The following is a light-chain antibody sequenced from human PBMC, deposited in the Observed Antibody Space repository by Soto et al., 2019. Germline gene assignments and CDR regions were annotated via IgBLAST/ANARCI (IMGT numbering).Light chain of an antibody. CDR3: QQLNSYPRT. CDR1: QGISSY. CDR2: AAS. V-gene: IGKV1-9*01. J-gene: IGKJ1*01. Sequence: DIQLTQSPSFLSASVGDTVTITCRACQGISSYLAWYQQKPGKAPNLLIYAASTLQSGVPSRFSGSGSGTDFTLTISSLQPEDFATYYCQQLNSYPRTFGQGTKVEIK.